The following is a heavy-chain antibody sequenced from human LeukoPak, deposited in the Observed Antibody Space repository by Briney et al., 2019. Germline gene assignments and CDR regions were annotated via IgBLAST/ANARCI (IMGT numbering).Heavy chain of an antibody. J-gene: IGHJ4*02. CDR1: GFTFSSYG. D-gene: IGHD6-13*01. Sequence: GGSLRLSCAASGFTFSSYGMHWVRQAPGKGLEWVAVISYDGSNKYYADSVKGRFTIPRDNSKNTLYLQMNSLRAEDTAVYYCAGQQLATFDYWGQGTLVTVSS. CDR2: ISYDGSNK. V-gene: IGHV3-30*03. CDR3: AGQQLATFDY.